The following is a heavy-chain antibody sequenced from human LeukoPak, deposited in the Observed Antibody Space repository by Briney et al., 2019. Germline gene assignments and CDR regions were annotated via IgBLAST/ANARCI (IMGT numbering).Heavy chain of an antibody. V-gene: IGHV3-74*01. D-gene: IGHD2/OR15-2a*01. CDR1: VFTFNRYW. Sequence: GGSLRLSCAASVFTFNRYWMQRVRQVPGKGLVWVSRINSDGSSTTYADSVKGRFTISRDNARNTLNLQMNSLRAEDTAVYYCARGRGTIYMFDYWGQGTLVTVSS. CDR3: ARGRGTIYMFDY. CDR2: INSDGSST. J-gene: IGHJ4*02.